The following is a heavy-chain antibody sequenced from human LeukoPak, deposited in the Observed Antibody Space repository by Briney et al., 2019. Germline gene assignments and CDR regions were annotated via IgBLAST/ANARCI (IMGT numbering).Heavy chain of an antibody. CDR2: IFQSGHT. J-gene: IGHJ6*03. CDR1: DYSISSGYY. D-gene: IGHD1-26*01. V-gene: IGHV4-38-2*02. CDR3: ARDSSGSYWSYYYYYMDV. Sequence: SETLSLTCTVSDYSISSGYYWGWIRQPPGKGLEWTGSIFQSGHTYYSPSLKSRVTISVDTSNNRFSLSLSAVTAADTAIYYCARDSSGSYWSYYYYYMDVWGKGTTVTVSS.